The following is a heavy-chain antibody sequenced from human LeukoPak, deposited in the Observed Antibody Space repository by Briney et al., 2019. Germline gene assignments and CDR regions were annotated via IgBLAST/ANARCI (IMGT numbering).Heavy chain of an antibody. CDR2: ISAYNGNT. D-gene: IGHD1-26*01. Sequence: ASVKVSCKASGYTFTSYGISWVRQAPGQGVEWMGWISAYNGNTNYAQKLQGRVTMTTDTSTSTAYMELRSLRSDDTAVYYCARGWVGATTTSDDAFDIWGQGTMVTVSS. CDR1: GYTFTSYG. J-gene: IGHJ3*02. V-gene: IGHV1-18*01. CDR3: ARGWVGATTTSDDAFDI.